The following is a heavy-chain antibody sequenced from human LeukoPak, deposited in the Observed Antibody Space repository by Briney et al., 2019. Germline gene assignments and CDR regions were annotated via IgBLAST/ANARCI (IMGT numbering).Heavy chain of an antibody. CDR2: IYHSGST. CDR3: ARSGGYSIAQNY. J-gene: IGHJ4*02. CDR1: GVSISSGGYS. Sequence: PSETLSLTCAVSGVSISSGGYSWRWLRQPPGRVLGWIGYIYHSGSTYYNPSGKSRVTIAVDTSKNQFSLKLSSVTAADTALYYCARSGGYSIAQNYWGQGTLVTVSS. V-gene: IGHV4-30-2*02. D-gene: IGHD6-13*01.